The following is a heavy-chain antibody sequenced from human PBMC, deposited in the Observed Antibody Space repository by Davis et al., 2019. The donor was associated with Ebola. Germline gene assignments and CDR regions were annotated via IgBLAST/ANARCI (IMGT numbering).Heavy chain of an antibody. CDR2: IIPTLGIA. CDR1: GGTFSSYA. D-gene: IGHD5-24*01. CDR3: ARDMGMAQEANWFDP. Sequence: AASVKVSCKASGGTFSSYAISWVRQAPGQGLEWMGRIIPTLGIANYAQKFQGRVTITADKSTRTAYMELRSLRSDDTAVYYCARDMGMAQEANWFDPWGQGTLVTVSS. J-gene: IGHJ5*02. V-gene: IGHV1-69*04.